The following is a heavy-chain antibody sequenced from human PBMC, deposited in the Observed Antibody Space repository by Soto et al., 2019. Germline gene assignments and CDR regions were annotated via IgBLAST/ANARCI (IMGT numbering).Heavy chain of an antibody. CDR2: IYHGGST. CDR1: GDSISNGGYY. J-gene: IGHJ4*02. CDR3: ARDWTGGTFDY. Sequence: QVQLQESGPGLVKPSQTLSLTCTVSGDSISNGGYYWGWIRQQPGKGLEWIGNIYHGGSTHYNPSLKSRLNISEDPSNNRFSLKLSSVTAADTAVYYCARDWTGGTFDYWGQGALVTVSS. V-gene: IGHV4-31*03. D-gene: IGHD2-8*02.